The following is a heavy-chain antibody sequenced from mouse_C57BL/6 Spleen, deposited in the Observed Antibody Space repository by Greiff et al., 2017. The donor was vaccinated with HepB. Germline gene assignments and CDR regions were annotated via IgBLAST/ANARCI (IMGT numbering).Heavy chain of an antibody. CDR3: TTIYYDYDGGFAY. V-gene: IGHV14-4*01. J-gene: IGHJ3*01. CDR1: GFNIKDDY. Sequence: VQLKQSGAELVRPGASVKLSCTASGFNIKDDYMHWVKQRPEQGLEWIGWIDPENGDTEYASKFQGKATITADTSSNTAYLQLSSLTSEDTAVYYCTTIYYDYDGGFAYWGQGTLVTVSA. D-gene: IGHD2-4*01. CDR2: IDPENGDT.